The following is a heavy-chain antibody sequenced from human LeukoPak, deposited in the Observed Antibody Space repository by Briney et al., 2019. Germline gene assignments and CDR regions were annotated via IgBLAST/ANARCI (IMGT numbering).Heavy chain of an antibody. J-gene: IGHJ3*02. D-gene: IGHD2-21*02. CDR2: INHSGST. CDR1: GFTVSSNY. CDR3: ATAGVVTATPGAFDI. Sequence: PGGSLRLSCAASGFTVSSNYMSWVRQPPGKGLEWIGEINHSGSTNYNPSLKSRVTISVDTSKNQFSLKLSSVTAADTAVYYCATAGVVTATPGAFDIWGQGTMVTVSS. V-gene: IGHV4-34*08.